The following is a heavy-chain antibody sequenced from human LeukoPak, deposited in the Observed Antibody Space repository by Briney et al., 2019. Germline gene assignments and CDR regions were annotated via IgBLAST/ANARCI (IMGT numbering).Heavy chain of an antibody. Sequence: GGSLRLSCAASGFTFDDYAMHWVRQAPGKGLEWVSGISWNSGSIGYADSVKGRFTISRDNAKNSLYLQMNSLRAEDMALYYCAKDIGLSWGASGAYFDYWGQGTLVTVSS. J-gene: IGHJ4*02. CDR1: GFTFDDYA. CDR3: AKDIGLSWGASGAYFDY. CDR2: ISWNSGSI. V-gene: IGHV3-9*03. D-gene: IGHD1-26*01.